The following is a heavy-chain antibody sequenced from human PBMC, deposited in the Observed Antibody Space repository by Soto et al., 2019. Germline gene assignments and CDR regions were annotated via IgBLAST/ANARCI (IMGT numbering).Heavy chain of an antibody. CDR1: GFTFSSYA. D-gene: IGHD6-19*01. CDR2: ISGSGGST. V-gene: IGHV3-23*01. J-gene: IGHJ4*02. Sequence: EVQLLESGGCLVQPGGSLRLSCAASGFTFSSYAMSWVRQAPGKGLEWVSAISGSGGSTYYADSVKGRFTISRDNSKNTLYLQMNSLRAEDTAVYYCAKGLSSGWYYFDYWGQGTLVTVSS. CDR3: AKGLSSGWYYFDY.